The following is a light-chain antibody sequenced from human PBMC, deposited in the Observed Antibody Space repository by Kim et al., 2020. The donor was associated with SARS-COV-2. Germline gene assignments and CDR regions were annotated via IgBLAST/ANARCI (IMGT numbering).Light chain of an antibody. CDR1: QSIDTN. CDR3: QQYSHWPPYT. CDR2: GAS. J-gene: IGKJ2*01. V-gene: IGKV3-15*01. Sequence: EVVMTQSPATLSVSPGERVTLSCRASQSIDTNLAWYHQKPGQAPRLLIYGASTRATDIPARFSGSGSGTEFTLMISSLQSEDFAVYYCQQYSHWPPYTFGQGTKVDIK.